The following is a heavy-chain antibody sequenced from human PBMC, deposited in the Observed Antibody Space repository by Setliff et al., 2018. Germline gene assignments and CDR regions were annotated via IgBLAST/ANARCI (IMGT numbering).Heavy chain of an antibody. D-gene: IGHD6-19*01. CDR1: GVSISSYY. V-gene: IGHV4-59*01. J-gene: IGHJ4*02. Sequence: PSETLSLTCNVSGVSISSYYWSWIRQPPGKGLESIGYIQKSGSTNYNPSLMSRVSISVDTSKNQFSLKLRSVTAADTAVYYCARFLSSGWQFDYWGQGTLVTVSS. CDR3: ARFLSSGWQFDY. CDR2: IQKSGST.